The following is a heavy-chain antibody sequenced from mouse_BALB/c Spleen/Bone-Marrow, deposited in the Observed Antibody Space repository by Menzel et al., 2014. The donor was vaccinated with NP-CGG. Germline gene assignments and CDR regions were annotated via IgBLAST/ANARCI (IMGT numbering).Heavy chain of an antibody. CDR2: FYPGNVNT. Sequence: VQLQQSGPELVKPGVSGRISCRVSGYTFPTYFIHGVKKRLGKGLEGIGWFYPGNVNTKYNEKFKGKATLTADKSSSTAYMQLSSLTSEDSAVYFCAREGGRYDFDYWGQGTTLTVSS. V-gene: IGHV1S56*01. D-gene: IGHD2-14*01. J-gene: IGHJ2*01. CDR3: AREGGRYDFDY. CDR1: GYTFPTYF.